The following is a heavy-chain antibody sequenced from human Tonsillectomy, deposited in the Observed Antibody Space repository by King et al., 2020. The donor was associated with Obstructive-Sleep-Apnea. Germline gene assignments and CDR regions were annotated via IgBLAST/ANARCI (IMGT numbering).Heavy chain of an antibody. CDR1: GFTFSRHW. CDR3: ARQQRHAAGTAYPDAGLDI. D-gene: IGHD3/OR15-3a*01. V-gene: IGHV5-51*01. CDR2: IYPGDSDT. Sequence: QLVQSGAEAKKPGEPLRISCTGSGFTFSRHWIAWVRQVPGKGLEWMGIIYPGDSDTRYSPTFQGQVAFSVDRSTSTAFLQWNNPRASDTAIFYCARQQRHAAGTAYPDAGLDIWGQGTMVTVSS. J-gene: IGHJ3*02.